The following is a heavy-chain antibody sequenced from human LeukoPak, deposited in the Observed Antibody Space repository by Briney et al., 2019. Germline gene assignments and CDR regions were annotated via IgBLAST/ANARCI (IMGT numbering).Heavy chain of an antibody. CDR1: GYNFVNYW. CDR2: IYPGDSDI. D-gene: IGHD2-21*01. CDR3: ARHMLCGGATTCLDY. Sequence: GESLQISCKSSGYNFVNYWIAWVRQMPGKGLEWMGIIYPGDSDIRYSPSFQGQVTISADKSISTAYLQWSSLEASDTAMYYCARHMLCGGATTCLDYWGQGTLVTVSS. V-gene: IGHV5-51*01. J-gene: IGHJ4*02.